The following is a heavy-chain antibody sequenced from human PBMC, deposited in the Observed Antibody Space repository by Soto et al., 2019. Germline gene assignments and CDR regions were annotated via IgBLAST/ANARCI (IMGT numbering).Heavy chain of an antibody. CDR1: GGSINTATHS. J-gene: IGHJ4*02. CDR2: IYHSGST. Sequence: QLQLQESGSGLVKPSQTLSLTCAVSGGSINTATHSWSWIRQPPGKGLEWIGYIYHSGSTYYNPSAKRRVTTSIGKANNQCYLRRSSVTAADTAVYSRARGGGETTTGDDYWGQGILVTVSS. CDR3: ARGGGETTTGDDY. D-gene: IGHD1-26*01. V-gene: IGHV4-30-2*01.